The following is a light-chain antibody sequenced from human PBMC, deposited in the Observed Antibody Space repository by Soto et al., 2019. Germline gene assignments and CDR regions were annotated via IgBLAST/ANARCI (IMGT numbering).Light chain of an antibody. Sequence: QSVLTQPPSASGTPGQRVTISCSGSSSNVETNTVNWYQQLPGTAPKLLIYNDNQRPSGVPDRFSGSKSGTSASLAISGLQSEDEADDYCATWDASMKGVLFGGGTQLTVL. J-gene: IGLJ7*01. CDR1: SSNVETNT. V-gene: IGLV1-44*01. CDR3: ATWDASMKGVL. CDR2: NDN.